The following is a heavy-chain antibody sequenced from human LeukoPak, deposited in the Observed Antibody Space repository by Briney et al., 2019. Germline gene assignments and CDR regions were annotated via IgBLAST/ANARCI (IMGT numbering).Heavy chain of an antibody. CDR3: TTGTFCSGGSCYPPFVY. J-gene: IGHJ4*02. Sequence: GGSLRLSCAASGFTFGNAWMSWVRQAPGKGLEWVGRIKSKTDGGTTDYAAPVKGRFTISRDDSKSTLGLQLNSLKTEDTAVYFCTTGTFCSGGSCYPPFVYWGQGTLVTVSS. CDR1: GFTFGNAW. V-gene: IGHV3-15*01. D-gene: IGHD2-15*01. CDR2: IKSKTDGGTT.